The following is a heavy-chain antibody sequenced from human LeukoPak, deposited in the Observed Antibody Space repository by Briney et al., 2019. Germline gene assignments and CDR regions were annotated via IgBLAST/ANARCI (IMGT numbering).Heavy chain of an antibody. D-gene: IGHD3-10*01. V-gene: IGHV3-21*01. CDR1: GFTFSSYS. CDR2: ISSSSSYI. Sequence: GGSLRLSCAASGFTFSSYSMNWVHQAPGKGLEWVSSISSSSSYIYYADSVKGRFTISRDNAKNSLYLQMNSLRAEDTAVYYCARYGGDGVNDYWGQGTLVTVSS. CDR3: ARYGGDGVNDY. J-gene: IGHJ4*02.